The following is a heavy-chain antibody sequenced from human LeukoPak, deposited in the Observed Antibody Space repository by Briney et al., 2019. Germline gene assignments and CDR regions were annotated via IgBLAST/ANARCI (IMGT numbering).Heavy chain of an antibody. CDR3: ARDVLRFLEWLSVPDAFDI. CDR2: ISSSGSTI. D-gene: IGHD3-3*01. J-gene: IGHJ3*02. V-gene: IGHV3-11*04. CDR1: GFTFSDYY. Sequence: GGSLRLSCAASGFTFSDYYMSWIRQAPGKGLEGVSYISSSGSTIYYADSVKGRFTISRDNAKNSLYLQMNSLRAEDTAVYYCARDVLRFLEWLSVPDAFDIWGQGTMVTVSS.